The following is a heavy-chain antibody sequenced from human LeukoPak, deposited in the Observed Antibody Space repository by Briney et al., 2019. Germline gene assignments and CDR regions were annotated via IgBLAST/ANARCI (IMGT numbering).Heavy chain of an antibody. J-gene: IGHJ4*02. CDR1: GGSISSVGYS. V-gene: IGHV4-30-2*01. CDR2: IYHSGST. CDR3: ARGYCSGGSCYSFDY. D-gene: IGHD2-15*01. Sequence: SHTLSLTCAVSGGSISSVGYSWSWIRQPPGKGLEWIGYIYHSGSTYYNPSLKSRDTISVDRSKNQFSLKLSSVTAADTAVYYCARGYCSGGSCYSFDYWGQGTLVTVSS.